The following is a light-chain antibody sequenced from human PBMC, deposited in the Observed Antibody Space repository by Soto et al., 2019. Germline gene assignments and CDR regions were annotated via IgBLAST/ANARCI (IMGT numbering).Light chain of an antibody. CDR3: QQYNNWPLT. CDR1: QSFSSTY. CDR2: GSS. V-gene: IGKV3D-15*01. J-gene: IGKJ4*01. Sequence: EIVLTQSPATLSLSPGERATLSCRASQSFSSTYLGWYQQQPGQPPRLLIYGSSKRATGIPDRFSGSGSGTEFTLTISSLQSEDFAVYYCQQYNNWPLTFGGGTKVDI.